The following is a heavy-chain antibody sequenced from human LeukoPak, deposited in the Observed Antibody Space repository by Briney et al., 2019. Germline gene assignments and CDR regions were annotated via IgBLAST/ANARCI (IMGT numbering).Heavy chain of an antibody. D-gene: IGHD3-9*01. Sequence: SETLSLTCTVSGGSISSGGYYWSWIRQHPGKGLEWIGYIYYSGSTYYNPSLKSRVSISVDTSKNQFSLKLSSVTAADTAVYYCARGGDYDILTGYYIPPYFDYWGQGTLFTVSS. V-gene: IGHV4-31*03. CDR3: ARGGDYDILTGYYIPPYFDY. J-gene: IGHJ4*02. CDR1: GGSISSGGYY. CDR2: IYYSGST.